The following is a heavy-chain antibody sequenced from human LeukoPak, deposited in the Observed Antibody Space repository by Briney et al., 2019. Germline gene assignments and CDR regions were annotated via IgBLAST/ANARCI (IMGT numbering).Heavy chain of an antibody. Sequence: ASVKVSCKTSGYIFIAYYIHWVRQAPGQGLEWMGWINPKTGDTRYAQKLRGRVTMTRDTSVSTVYMDLSGLRSDDTAVYFCARDGYRNELDYWGRGTLVTVSS. CDR2: INPKTGDT. CDR1: GYIFIAYY. CDR3: ARDGYRNELDY. D-gene: IGHD5-24*01. J-gene: IGHJ4*02. V-gene: IGHV1-2*02.